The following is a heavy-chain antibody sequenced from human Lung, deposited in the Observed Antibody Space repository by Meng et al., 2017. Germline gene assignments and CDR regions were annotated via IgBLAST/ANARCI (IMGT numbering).Heavy chain of an antibody. J-gene: IGHJ4*02. V-gene: IGHV4-34*02. CDR2: INHSGST. D-gene: IGHD4-11*01. Sequence: QVPLPAVGAGLLKPSETLSLTCVVSGGSFSDYYWSWIRQPPGKGLEWIGEINHSGSTNYNPSLESRATISVDTSQNNLSLKLSSVTAADSAVYYCARGPTTMAHDFDYWGQGTLVTVSS. CDR3: ARGPTTMAHDFDY. CDR1: GGSFSDYY.